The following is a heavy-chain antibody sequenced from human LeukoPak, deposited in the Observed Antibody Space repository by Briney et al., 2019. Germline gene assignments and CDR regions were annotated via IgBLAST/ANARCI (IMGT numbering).Heavy chain of an antibody. CDR1: GGTFSSYA. V-gene: IGHV1-18*01. CDR2: ISAYNGNT. J-gene: IGHJ4*02. CDR3: ARGTYYYDSSGYFSDY. D-gene: IGHD3-22*01. Sequence: ASVKVSCKASGGTFSSYAISWVRQAPGQGLEWMGWISAYNGNTDYAQKVQGRVTMTTDTSTSTAYMELRSLRSDDKAVYYCARGTYYYDSSGYFSDYWGQGTLVTVSS.